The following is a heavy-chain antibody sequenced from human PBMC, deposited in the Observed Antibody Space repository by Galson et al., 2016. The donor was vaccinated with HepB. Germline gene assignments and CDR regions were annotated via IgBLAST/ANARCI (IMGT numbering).Heavy chain of an antibody. V-gene: IGHV3-23*01. CDR2: ISGSGVGT. J-gene: IGHJ4*02. CDR1: RFSLSSYA. Sequence: SLRLSCAASRFSLSSYAMSWARQAPGKGLEWVSTISGSGVGTYYADSVKGRFTISRDNSRNTLYVQMNSLRVEDTAVYYCAKLDCGRNCPRDYWGQGTQVTVSS. D-gene: IGHD2-21*02. CDR3: AKLDCGRNCPRDY.